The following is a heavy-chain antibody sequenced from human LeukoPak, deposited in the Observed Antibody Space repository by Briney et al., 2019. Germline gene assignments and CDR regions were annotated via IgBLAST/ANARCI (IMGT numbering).Heavy chain of an antibody. CDR2: ISYSGST. Sequence: SETLSLTCTVSGGSISSNHWSWIRQSPGKGLEWIAYISYSGSTNYNPSLKSRVTMSVDTSKNQFSLKVSSAIAADTAVYYCARHGGSWTFDYWGQGTLVTVSS. CDR3: ARHGGSWTFDY. D-gene: IGHD1-26*01. J-gene: IGHJ4*02. V-gene: IGHV4-59*08. CDR1: GGSISSNH.